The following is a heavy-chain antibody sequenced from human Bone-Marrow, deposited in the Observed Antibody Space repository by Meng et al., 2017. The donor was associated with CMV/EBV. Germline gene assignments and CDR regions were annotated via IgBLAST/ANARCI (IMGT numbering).Heavy chain of an antibody. CDR3: ARDADIVVVPAYFDY. CDR2: IKQDGSEK. J-gene: IGHJ4*02. CDR1: GFTFSSYA. V-gene: IGHV3-7*01. D-gene: IGHD2-2*01. Sequence: GESLKISCAASGFTFSSYAMSWVRQAPGKGLEWVANIKQDGSEKYYVDSVKGRFTISRDNAKNSLYLQMNSLRAEDTAVYYCARDADIVVVPAYFDYWGQGTLVTVSS.